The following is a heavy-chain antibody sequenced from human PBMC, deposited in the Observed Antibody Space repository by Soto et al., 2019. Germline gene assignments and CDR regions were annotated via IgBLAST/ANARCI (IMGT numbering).Heavy chain of an antibody. Sequence: HPGGSLRLSCAASGFTFSIYAMSWVRHAPGKGLEWVSAISGSGGSTYYADSVKGRFTISRDNSKNTLYLQMNSLRAEDTAVYYCANPTSSIAVAGISRGDVWGQGTTVTVSS. CDR2: ISGSGGST. J-gene: IGHJ6*02. V-gene: IGHV3-23*01. D-gene: IGHD6-19*01. CDR3: ANPTSSIAVAGISRGDV. CDR1: GFTFSIYA.